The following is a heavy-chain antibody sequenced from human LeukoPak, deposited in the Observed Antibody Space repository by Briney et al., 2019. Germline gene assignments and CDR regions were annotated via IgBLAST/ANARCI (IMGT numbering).Heavy chain of an antibody. D-gene: IGHD1-7*01. V-gene: IGHV3-74*01. CDR1: GYTFSSYW. CDR2: INSDGSST. CDR3: AVSWNLEGFFDK. Sequence: GGSLRLSCAASGYTFSSYWMHWVRQAPGKGLVWVSRINSDGSSTSYADSVKGRFTISRDNAKNSLYLQMNSLRAEDTAVYYCAVSWNLEGFFDKWXXXTXVXXXS. J-gene: IGHJ4*01.